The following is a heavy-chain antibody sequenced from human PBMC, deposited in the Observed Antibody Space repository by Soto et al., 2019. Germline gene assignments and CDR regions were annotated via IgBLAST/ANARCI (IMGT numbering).Heavy chain of an antibody. Sequence: SETLSLTCTVSVGSMNSATYYWSWIRQHPGKGLEWIGYIFYSGSTYYNPSLRGRLTMSIDTSKNQFSLRLSSVTAADTAVYYCARVTFVFVPPAIAMPNYFDYWGQGTLVTVSS. CDR2: IFYSGST. CDR1: VGSMNSATYY. V-gene: IGHV4-31*03. D-gene: IGHD2-2*01. CDR3: ARVTFVFVPPAIAMPNYFDY. J-gene: IGHJ4*02.